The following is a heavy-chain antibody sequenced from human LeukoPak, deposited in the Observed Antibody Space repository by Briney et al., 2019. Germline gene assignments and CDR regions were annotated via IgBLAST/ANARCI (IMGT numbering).Heavy chain of an antibody. D-gene: IGHD1-7*01. CDR1: GFPFSSYA. J-gene: IGHJ4*02. CDR2: ISGSGVST. CDR3: AKKKELAGAGCFDY. V-gene: IGHV3-23*01. Sequence: GGPLRLSCAASGFPFSSYAMSWVRQAPGKGLEWVSAISGSGVSTYYADSVKGRFTISRDNSKNTLYMQMNGLGAEDTAVYYCAKKKELAGAGCFDYWGQGTLVTVSS.